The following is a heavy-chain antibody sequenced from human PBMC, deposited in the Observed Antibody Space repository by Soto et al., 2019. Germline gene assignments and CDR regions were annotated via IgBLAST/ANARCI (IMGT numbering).Heavy chain of an antibody. V-gene: IGHV4-4*02. CDR2: IYHSGST. CDR3: ARRDSSGYHPDWFDT. CDR1: SGSISSSNW. Sequence: QVQLQESGPGLVKPSGTLSLTCAVSSGSISSSNWWSWVRQPPGKGLEWIGEIYHSGSTNYNPSLKSRVSISVDQSKNQFSLKRSSVTAADTAVYYCARRDSSGYHPDWFDTWGQGTLVTVSS. D-gene: IGHD5-12*01. J-gene: IGHJ5*02.